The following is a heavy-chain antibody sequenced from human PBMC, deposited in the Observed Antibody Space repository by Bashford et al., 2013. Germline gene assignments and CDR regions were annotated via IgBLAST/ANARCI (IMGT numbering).Heavy chain of an antibody. CDR2: IIPIFGTA. CDR3: ARDLRYSSSWASHYYYYGMDV. CDR1: GGTFSSYA. Sequence: PSVKVSCKASGGTFSSYAISWVRQAPGQGLEWMGGIIPIFGTANYAQKFQGRVTITADESTSTAYMELSSLRSEDTAVYYCARDLRYSSSWASHYYYYGMDVWGQGTTVTVSS. D-gene: IGHD6-13*01. J-gene: IGHJ6*02. V-gene: IGHV1-69*13.